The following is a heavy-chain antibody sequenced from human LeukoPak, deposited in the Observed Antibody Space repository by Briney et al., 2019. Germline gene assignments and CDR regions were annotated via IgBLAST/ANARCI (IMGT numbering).Heavy chain of an antibody. V-gene: IGHV4-34*01. Sequence: SETLSLTCAVYGGSFNGYYWSWIRQPPGKGLEWIGEINHSGSTNYNPSLKSRVTISVDTSKNQFSLKLSSVTAADTAVYYCASRRDGSGSYFAHFDYWGQGTLVTVSS. D-gene: IGHD3-10*01. J-gene: IGHJ4*02. CDR2: INHSGST. CDR3: ASRRDGSGSYFAHFDY. CDR1: GGSFNGYY.